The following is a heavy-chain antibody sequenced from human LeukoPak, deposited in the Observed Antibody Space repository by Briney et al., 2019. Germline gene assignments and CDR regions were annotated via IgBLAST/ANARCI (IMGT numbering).Heavy chain of an antibody. Sequence: ASVKVSCKASGYTFTSYYMHWVRQAPGQGLEWMGIINPSGGSTSYAQKFQGRVTMTRDTSTSTVYMELSSLRSEDTAVYYCARDRTYYYDSSATPPYYFDYWGQGTLVTVSS. J-gene: IGHJ4*02. D-gene: IGHD3-22*01. CDR3: ARDRTYYYDSSATPPYYFDY. CDR1: GYTFTSYY. V-gene: IGHV1-46*01. CDR2: INPSGGST.